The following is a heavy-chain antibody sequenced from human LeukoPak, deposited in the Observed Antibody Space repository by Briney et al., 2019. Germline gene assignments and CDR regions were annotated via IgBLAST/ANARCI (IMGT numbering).Heavy chain of an antibody. V-gene: IGHV3-30*04. CDR2: ISYDGSNK. CDR1: GFTFGSYA. CDR3: ARDRAYDFWSGLFDY. J-gene: IGHJ4*02. D-gene: IGHD3-3*01. Sequence: GGSLRLSCAASGFTFGSYAMHWVRQAPGKGLEWVAVISYDGSNKYYADSVKGRFTISRDNSKNTLYLQMNSLRAEDTAVYYCARDRAYDFWSGLFDYWGQGTLVTVSS.